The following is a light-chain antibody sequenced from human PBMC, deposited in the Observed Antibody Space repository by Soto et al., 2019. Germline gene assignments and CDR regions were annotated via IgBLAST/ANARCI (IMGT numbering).Light chain of an antibody. Sequence: EIVMTQSPATLSVSPGEGATLSCRASQSVNTNLAWYQQKPGQAPRLLIYGASTRATDIPARFSGSGSGTEFTLTISSLQSEDFAVYYCQKYNKWPRWTFGQGTKVEIK. V-gene: IGKV3-15*01. CDR2: GAS. J-gene: IGKJ1*01. CDR1: QSVNTN. CDR3: QKYNKWPRWT.